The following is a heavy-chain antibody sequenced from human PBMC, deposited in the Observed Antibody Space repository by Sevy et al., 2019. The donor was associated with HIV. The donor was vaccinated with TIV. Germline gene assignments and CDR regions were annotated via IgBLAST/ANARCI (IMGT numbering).Heavy chain of an antibody. CDR1: EFTLSKYA. V-gene: IGHV3-23*01. D-gene: IGHD3-22*01. CDR2: VSGSGAGT. CDR3: AKALYYYDSSAYFSHFDS. J-gene: IGHJ4*02. Sequence: GGSLRLSCSASEFTLSKYAMSWVRQAPGKGLEWVASVSGSGAGTNYADSVRGRFTISRDNSKDTLYLQMTSLRAEDTAVYYCAKALYYYDSSAYFSHFDSWGQGTPVTVSS.